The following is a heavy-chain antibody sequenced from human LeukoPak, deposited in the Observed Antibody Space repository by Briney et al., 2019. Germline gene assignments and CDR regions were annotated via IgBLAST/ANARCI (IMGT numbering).Heavy chain of an antibody. CDR3: ARFAYCSSTSCYTGGGAFDI. CDR2: IYHSGST. Sequence: PSQTLSLTCAVSGGSISSGGYSWSWIRQPPGKGLEWIGYIYHSGSTDYNPSLKSRVTISVDTSKNQFSLKLSSVTAADTAVYYCARFAYCSSTSCYTGGGAFDIWGQGTMVTVSS. J-gene: IGHJ3*02. CDR1: GGSISSGGYS. V-gene: IGHV4-30-2*02. D-gene: IGHD2-2*02.